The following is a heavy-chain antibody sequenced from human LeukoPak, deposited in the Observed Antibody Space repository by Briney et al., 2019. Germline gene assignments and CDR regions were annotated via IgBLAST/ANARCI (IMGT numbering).Heavy chain of an antibody. CDR3: ARAPGVRYYYYMDV. J-gene: IGHJ6*03. Sequence: GASVKVSCKASGYTFTGYYMHWVRQAPGQGLEWMGWINPNSGGTNYAQKFQGRVTMTRDTSISTAYMELSRLRSDDTAVYYCARAPGVRYYYYMDVWGKGTTVTVSS. V-gene: IGHV1-2*02. CDR1: GYTFTGYY. D-gene: IGHD2-8*01. CDR2: INPNSGGT.